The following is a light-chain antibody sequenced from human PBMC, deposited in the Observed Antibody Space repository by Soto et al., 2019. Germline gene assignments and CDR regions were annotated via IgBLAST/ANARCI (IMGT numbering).Light chain of an antibody. Sequence: EVVMTQSPATLSVSPGERVTLSCRASQSVSINLAWYRQKPGQAPGLLIYGASTRATGIPATFSGSGSGTEFTLTISSLQSEDFAVYYCQQYNNWPLNFGGGTKVEI. CDR2: GAS. CDR3: QQYNNWPLN. J-gene: IGKJ4*01. CDR1: QSVSIN. V-gene: IGKV3-15*01.